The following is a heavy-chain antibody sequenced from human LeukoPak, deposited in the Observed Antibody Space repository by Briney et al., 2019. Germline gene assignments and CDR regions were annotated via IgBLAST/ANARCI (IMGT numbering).Heavy chain of an antibody. CDR2: IYSGGST. CDR3: ARVVGYSYGTHFDY. Sequence: PGGSLRLSCAASGFAVSNNYMSWVRQAPGKGLEWVSVIYSGGSTYYADSVKGRFTISRDNSKNTLYLQMNSLRAEDTAVYYCARVVGYSYGTHFDYWGQGTLVTVSS. J-gene: IGHJ4*02. CDR1: GFAVSNNY. D-gene: IGHD5-18*01. V-gene: IGHV3-53*01.